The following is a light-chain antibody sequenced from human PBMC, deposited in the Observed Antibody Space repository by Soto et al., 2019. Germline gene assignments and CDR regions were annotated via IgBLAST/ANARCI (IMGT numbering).Light chain of an antibody. J-gene: IGKJ5*01. V-gene: IGKV3-15*01. Sequence: EIGMTQSPGAVSVCTWERATVSCRASQSVSSNLAWDQQKAGQDPRLLISDASTRATGIPARLSGSGFGRKFTLTVSTLQSEDFAVYCCQQYINCPITVGQGTRLESK. CDR3: QQYINCPIT. CDR1: QSVSSN. CDR2: DAS.